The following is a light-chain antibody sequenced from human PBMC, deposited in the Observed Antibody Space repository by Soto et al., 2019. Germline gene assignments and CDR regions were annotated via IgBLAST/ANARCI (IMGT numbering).Light chain of an antibody. Sequence: EIVLTQSPGTLSLYPGERATLSCRASQSVSSIYLAWYQQKPGQAPRLLIYGASSRPTGIPDRFSGSGSGTDFTITISRLEPEDFAVYYCQQYCSSALTFGGGTKVDIK. V-gene: IGKV3-20*01. CDR1: QSVSSIY. CDR3: QQYCSSALT. CDR2: GAS. J-gene: IGKJ4*01.